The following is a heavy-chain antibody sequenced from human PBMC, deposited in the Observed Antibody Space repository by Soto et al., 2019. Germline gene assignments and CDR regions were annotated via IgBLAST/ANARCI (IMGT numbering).Heavy chain of an antibody. D-gene: IGHD2-8*01. V-gene: IGHV5-10-1*01. Sequence: PGESLKISCQASGYSFTTFWITWVRQMPGKGLEWKGRIDPSNSYTNYSPSFQGHVTNPADKSISTTYLQWTSLQASDTAIYYCARVYCTTNSCDNWFDPWGQGTLVTVSS. J-gene: IGHJ5*02. CDR1: GYSFTTFW. CDR3: ARVYCTTNSCDNWFDP. CDR2: IDPSNSYT.